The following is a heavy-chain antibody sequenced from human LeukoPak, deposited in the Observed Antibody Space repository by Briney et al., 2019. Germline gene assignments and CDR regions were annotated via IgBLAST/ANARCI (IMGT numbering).Heavy chain of an antibody. D-gene: IGHD2-15*01. CDR2: SNHSGTS. CDR3: ARAGYCSGGSCYSDVFDM. V-gene: IGHV4-34*01. Sequence: PSETLSLTCAVYGGSFSGYFWNWIRQPPGKGLEWIGESNHSGTSNFNSSFKSRVTISVDTSKNQFSLKLNSVTAADTAVYYCARAGYCSGGSCYSDVFDMRGQGTMVTDSS. J-gene: IGHJ3*02. CDR1: GGSFSGYF.